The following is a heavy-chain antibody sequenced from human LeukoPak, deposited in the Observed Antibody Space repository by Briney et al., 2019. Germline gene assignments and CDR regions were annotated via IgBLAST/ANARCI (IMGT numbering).Heavy chain of an antibody. CDR1: GGTFSSYA. V-gene: IGHV1-69*04. CDR2: IIPILGIA. Sequence: GSSVKVSCKASGGTFSSYAISWVRQAPGQGLEWMGRIIPILGIANHAQKFQGRVTITADKSTSTAYMELSSLRSEDTAVYYCARSDGYNYVAYFDYWGQGTLVTVSS. J-gene: IGHJ4*02. D-gene: IGHD5-24*01. CDR3: ARSDGYNYVAYFDY.